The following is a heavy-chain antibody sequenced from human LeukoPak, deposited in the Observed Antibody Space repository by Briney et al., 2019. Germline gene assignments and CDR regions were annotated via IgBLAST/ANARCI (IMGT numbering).Heavy chain of an antibody. J-gene: IGHJ4*02. CDR2: INHSGST. V-gene: IGHV4-34*01. CDR1: AGSFSGYY. Sequence: PSETLSLTCAVYAGSFSGYYWSWIRQPPGKGLEWIWQINHSGSTNSNPPLKSPVTLSVNTPKNTCSLKLSPITAPDTAVYYCARVRSSGYYLNYFDYWGQGTLVTVSS. D-gene: IGHD3-22*01. CDR3: ARVRSSGYYLNYFDY.